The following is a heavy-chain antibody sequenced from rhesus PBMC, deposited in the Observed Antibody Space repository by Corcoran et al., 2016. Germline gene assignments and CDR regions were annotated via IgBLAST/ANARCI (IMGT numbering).Heavy chain of an antibody. V-gene: IGHV4-93*01. CDR2: IYGTGGIT. D-gene: IGHD3-22*01. CDR3: ARRVGWRDYCDY. CDR1: GGSISSSNW. J-gene: IGHJ4*01. Sequence: QVQLQESGPAVVKPSETLSLTCAVSGGSISSSNWWSWIRQSPGEGLEGIGGIYGTGGITENNPSLNSQVPMSKDTAKNQFARKRSSVSAAATAVEYCARRVGWRDYCDYWGQGVLVTVSS.